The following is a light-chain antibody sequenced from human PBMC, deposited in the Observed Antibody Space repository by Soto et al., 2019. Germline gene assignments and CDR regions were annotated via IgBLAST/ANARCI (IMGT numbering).Light chain of an antibody. Sequence: EIVLTQSPATLSLSPGERATLSCRAIQSVSSSYLAWYQQKPGQAPRLLIYGASSRATGIPDRFSGSGSGTDFTLTISRLEPEDFAVYYCQQYGSSPPVTFGGGTKVDI. V-gene: IGKV3-20*01. CDR2: GAS. J-gene: IGKJ4*01. CDR1: QSVSSSY. CDR3: QQYGSSPPVT.